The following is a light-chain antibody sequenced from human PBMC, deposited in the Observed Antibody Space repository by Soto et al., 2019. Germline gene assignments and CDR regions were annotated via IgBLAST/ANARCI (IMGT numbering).Light chain of an antibody. CDR1: QTINNY. CDR3: QQVYDFPPT. Sequence: DIQVTQSPSSLSASVGDRVSITCRTSQTINNYLNWYRQKPGKVPEVLIYGASSLQRGVSSRFVGSASGTYFTLTISSLQPEDFATYYCQQVYDFPPTFGQGTKVE. J-gene: IGKJ2*01. V-gene: IGKV1-39*01. CDR2: GAS.